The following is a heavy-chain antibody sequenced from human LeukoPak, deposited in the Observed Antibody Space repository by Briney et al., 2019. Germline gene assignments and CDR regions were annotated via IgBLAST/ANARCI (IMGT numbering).Heavy chain of an antibody. V-gene: IGHV1-69*04. CDR1: GGTFSSYA. J-gene: IGHJ4*02. Sequence: SVKVSCKASGGTFSSYAISWVRQAPGQGLEWMERIIPILGIANYAQKFQGRVTITADKSTSTAYMELSSLRSEDTAVYYCARGGCSGGSCELDYWGQGTPVTVSS. D-gene: IGHD2-15*01. CDR2: IIPILGIA. CDR3: ARGGCSGGSCELDY.